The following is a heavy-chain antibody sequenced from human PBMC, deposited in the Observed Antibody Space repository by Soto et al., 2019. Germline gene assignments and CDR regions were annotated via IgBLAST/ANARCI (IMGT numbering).Heavy chain of an antibody. J-gene: IGHJ4*02. CDR3: TTGGYYLDY. CDR2: IKSKYDGGTI. Sequence: EEQLVESGGGLVKPGGSLRLSCVGSGFTFSNAWMNWVRQAPGKGLEWVGRIKSKYDGGTIDFAAPVKGRFTISRDDSKNTVYLQMNSMKIEDTAVYYCTTGGYYLDYWGQGTQVTVSS. CDR1: GFTFSNAW. V-gene: IGHV3-15*07.